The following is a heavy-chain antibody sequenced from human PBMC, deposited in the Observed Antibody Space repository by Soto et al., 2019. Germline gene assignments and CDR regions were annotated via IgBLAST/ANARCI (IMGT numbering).Heavy chain of an antibody. J-gene: IGHJ6*02. V-gene: IGHV5-10-1*01. D-gene: IGHD4-17*01. CDR3: ASTMTTFYSYYYGMDV. Sequence: GESLTISCKGSGYSFTSYCISWVRQMPGKGLEWMGRIDPSDSYTTYSPSFQGHVTISADKSISTAYLQWSSLKASDTAMYYCASTMTTFYSYYYGMDVWGQGTTVTVSS. CDR1: GYSFTSYC. CDR2: IDPSDSYT.